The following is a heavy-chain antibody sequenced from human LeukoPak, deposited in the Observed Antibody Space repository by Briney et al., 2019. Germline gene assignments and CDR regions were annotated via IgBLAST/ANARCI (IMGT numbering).Heavy chain of an antibody. J-gene: IGHJ4*02. CDR3: AKDRRRDDILTGSFSD. CDR1: GFTFSSYS. CDR2: ISSSSYI. V-gene: IGHV3-21*01. D-gene: IGHD3-9*01. Sequence: GGSLRLSCAASGFTFSSYSMNWVRQAPGKGLEWVSSISSSSYIYYADSVKGRFTISRDNSKNTLYLQINSLRGEDTAVYYCAKDRRRDDILTGSFSDWGQGTLVTVSS.